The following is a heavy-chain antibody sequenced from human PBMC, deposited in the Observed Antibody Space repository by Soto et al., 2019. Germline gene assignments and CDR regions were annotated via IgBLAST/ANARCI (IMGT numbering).Heavy chain of an antibody. Sequence: GGSLRLSCAASGFTCDDYAMHWVRQAPGKGLEWVSGISWNSGSIGYADSVKGRFTISRDNAKNSLYLQMNSLRAEDTALYYCAKDISHSSSSAFDIWGQGTMVTVSS. J-gene: IGHJ3*02. CDR2: ISWNSGSI. D-gene: IGHD6-6*01. CDR1: GFTCDDYA. V-gene: IGHV3-9*01. CDR3: AKDISHSSSSAFDI.